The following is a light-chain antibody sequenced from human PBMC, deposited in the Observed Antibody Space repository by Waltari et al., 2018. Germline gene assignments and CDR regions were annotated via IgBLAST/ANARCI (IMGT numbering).Light chain of an antibody. CDR2: GAS. V-gene: IGKV3-20*01. Sequence: QSPGTLSLSPGERATLSCRASQSVGRTLAWYQKRPGQAPRLLIYGASTRATAIPDRFNGSGSGTDYSLTISRLEPEDFAVYYCQHYVRLPVTFGQGTTVEIK. J-gene: IGKJ1*01. CDR1: QSVGRT. CDR3: QHYVRLPVT.